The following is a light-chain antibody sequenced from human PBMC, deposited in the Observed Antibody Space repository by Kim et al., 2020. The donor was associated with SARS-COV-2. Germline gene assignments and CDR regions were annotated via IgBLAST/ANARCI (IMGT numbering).Light chain of an antibody. CDR3: QQYNSYPWT. J-gene: IGKJ1*01. V-gene: IGKV1-5*01. Sequence: ASGGDRVTTTCRASQSISSWLAWYQQKPGKAPKLLIYDASSLESGVPSRFSGSGSGTEFTLTISSLQPDDFATYYCQQYNSYPWTFGQGTKVDIK. CDR1: QSISSW. CDR2: DAS.